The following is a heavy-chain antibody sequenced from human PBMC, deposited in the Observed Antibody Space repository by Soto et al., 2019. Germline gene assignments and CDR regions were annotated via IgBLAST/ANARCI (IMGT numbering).Heavy chain of an antibody. CDR2: ISSSSSTL. CDR1: GFTFSSYS. Sequence: GGSLRLSCAASGFTFSSYSMNWVRQAPGKGLEGVSYISSSSSTLYYADSVKGRFTISRDNAKNSLYLQMNSLRAEDSAVYYCATDLGDYYMDVWGKGTTVTVSS. V-gene: IGHV3-48*04. CDR3: ATDLGDYYMDV. J-gene: IGHJ6*03.